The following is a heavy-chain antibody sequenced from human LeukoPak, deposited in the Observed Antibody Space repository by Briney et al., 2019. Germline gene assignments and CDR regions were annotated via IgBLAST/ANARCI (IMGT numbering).Heavy chain of an antibody. CDR1: GFTFSSYS. Sequence: GGSLRLSCAASGFTFSSYSMNWVRQAPGKGLEWVSSISSSSSYIYYADSVKGRFTISRDSAKNSLYLQMNSLRAEDTAVYYCARILRGWYWGANDAFDIWGQGTMVTVSS. CDR3: ARILRGWYWGANDAFDI. J-gene: IGHJ3*02. V-gene: IGHV3-21*01. CDR2: ISSSSSYI. D-gene: IGHD6-19*01.